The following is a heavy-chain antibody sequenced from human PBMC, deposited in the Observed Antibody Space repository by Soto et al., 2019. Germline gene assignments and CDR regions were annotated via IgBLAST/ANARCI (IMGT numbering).Heavy chain of an antibody. J-gene: IGHJ5*02. CDR3: ARGSRYYDSSGYYPSWFDP. CDR1: GFTFSDYY. Sequence: GGSLRLSCAASGFTFSDYYMSWIRQAPGKGLEWVSYISSSGSTIYYADSVKGRFTISRDNAKNSLYLQMNSLRAEDTAVYYCARGSRYYDSSGYYPSWFDPWGQGTLVTVSS. V-gene: IGHV3-11*01. D-gene: IGHD3-22*01. CDR2: ISSSGSTI.